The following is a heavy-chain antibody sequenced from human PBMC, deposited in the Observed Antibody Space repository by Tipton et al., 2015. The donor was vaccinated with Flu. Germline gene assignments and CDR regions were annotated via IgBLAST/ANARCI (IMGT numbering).Heavy chain of an antibody. CDR1: GGAISTYH. CDR3: ARHYLYRSDYCSGGSCYVYAFDV. CDR2: IYYSQTT. D-gene: IGHD2-15*01. J-gene: IGHJ3*01. Sequence: TLSLTCSVSGGAISTYHLSWIRQPPGKGLEWIGYIYYSQTTNYTPSLKSRVTISADTSKNQFSLKLSSVTAADTAVYYCARHYLYRSDYCSGGSCYVYAFDVWGQGTMVTVSS. V-gene: IGHV4-59*08.